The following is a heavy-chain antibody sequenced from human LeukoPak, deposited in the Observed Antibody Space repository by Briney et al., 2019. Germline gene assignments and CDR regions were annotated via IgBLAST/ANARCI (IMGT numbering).Heavy chain of an antibody. D-gene: IGHD2-15*01. CDR1: GGSIRSYY. CDR2: IFYSGTT. Sequence: PSETLSLTCTVSGGSIRSYYWSWIRQPPGKGLEWVGYIFYSGTTDSNPSLKSRVTISVDTSKNQFSLKLSSVTAADTAVYYCARSPLVVAATQNLLYYYYYGMDVWGQGTTVTVSS. J-gene: IGHJ6*02. CDR3: ARSPLVVAATQNLLYYYYYGMDV. V-gene: IGHV4-59*08.